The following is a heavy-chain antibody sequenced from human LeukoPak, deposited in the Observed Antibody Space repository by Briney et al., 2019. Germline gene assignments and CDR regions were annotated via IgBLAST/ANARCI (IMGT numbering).Heavy chain of an antibody. CDR1: GFTFSTYT. CDR3: AKGEYSGYDYFDY. D-gene: IGHD5-12*01. Sequence: PGMSLRLSCAASGFTFSTYTMHWVRQAPGKGLEWVAVISHDGSNKYYADSVKGRLTISRDNSKNTLYLQMNSLRAEDTAVYYCAKGEYSGYDYFDYWGQGTLVTVSS. J-gene: IGHJ4*02. CDR2: ISHDGSNK. V-gene: IGHV3-30*04.